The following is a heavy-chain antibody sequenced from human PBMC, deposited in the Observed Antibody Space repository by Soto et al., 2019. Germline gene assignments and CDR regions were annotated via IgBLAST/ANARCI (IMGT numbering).Heavy chain of an antibody. Sequence: PGESLKISCKGSGYSFTSYWIGWVRQMPGKGLEWMGIIYPGDSDTRYSPSFQGQVTISADKSISTAYLQWSSLKASDTAMYYCARRKSPDMGYYYGMDVWGQGTTVTVSS. CDR3: ARRKSPDMGYYYGMDV. J-gene: IGHJ6*02. CDR2: IYPGDSDT. D-gene: IGHD2-15*01. CDR1: GYSFTSYW. V-gene: IGHV5-51*01.